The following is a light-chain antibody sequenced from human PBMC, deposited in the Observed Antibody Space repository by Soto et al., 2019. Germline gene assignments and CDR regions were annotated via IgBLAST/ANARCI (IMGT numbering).Light chain of an antibody. J-gene: IGLJ3*02. V-gene: IGLV1-51*01. CDR3: GTWDGSLSAWV. CDR1: TSNLGAGYD. Sequence: QSVLTQPPSVSGAPGQRVTLSCTGNTSNLGAGYDVHWYQQLLGTAPKVLIYDNNKRPSGIPDRFSGSKSGTSATLGITGLQTGDEAAYYCGTWDGSLSAWVFGGGTKLTVL. CDR2: DNN.